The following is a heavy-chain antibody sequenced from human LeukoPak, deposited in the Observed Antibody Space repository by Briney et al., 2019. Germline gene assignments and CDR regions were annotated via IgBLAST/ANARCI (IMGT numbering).Heavy chain of an antibody. J-gene: IGHJ4*02. CDR2: ISSSSSYI. CDR1: GFTVSSSY. CDR3: AKDPRVKTMVRGVIVDY. Sequence: GGSLRLSCTASGFTVSSSYMTWVRQAPGKGLEWVSSISSSSSYIYYADSVKGRFTISRDNSKNTLYLQMNSLRAEDTAVYYCAKDPRVKTMVRGVIVDYWGQGTLVTVSS. D-gene: IGHD3-10*01. V-gene: IGHV3-21*04.